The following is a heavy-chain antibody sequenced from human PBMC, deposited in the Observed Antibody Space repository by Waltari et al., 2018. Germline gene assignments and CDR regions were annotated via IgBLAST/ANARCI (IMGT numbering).Heavy chain of an antibody. CDR1: GYTFTNFY. CDR3: ARDCVGSTNYYPF. J-gene: IGHJ4*02. V-gene: IGHV1-46*03. CDR2: INPRAGTT. D-gene: IGHD2-8*01. Sequence: QVQLMQSGAEVKKPGASVKVSCKTSGYTFTNFYVAWVRQAPGQGLEWVGKINPRAGTTSNAKKFQGRVNMTRDTSTSTVYMELSSLRSDDTAVYYCARDCVGSTNYYPFWGQGTLVTVSS.